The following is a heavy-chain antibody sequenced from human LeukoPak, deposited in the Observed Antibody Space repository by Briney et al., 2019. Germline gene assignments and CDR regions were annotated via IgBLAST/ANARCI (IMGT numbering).Heavy chain of an antibody. Sequence: SETLSLTCTVSGGSISSYSWSWIRQPPGRGLEWIGHFYYSGSTNYNPSLSSRVTMSLDMSKNQFSLRLSSVTAADTAVYYCARHSNSWYIDYWGQGTLVTVSS. J-gene: IGHJ4*02. D-gene: IGHD6-13*01. CDR3: ARHSNSWYIDY. CDR2: FYYSGST. V-gene: IGHV4-59*08. CDR1: GGSISSYS.